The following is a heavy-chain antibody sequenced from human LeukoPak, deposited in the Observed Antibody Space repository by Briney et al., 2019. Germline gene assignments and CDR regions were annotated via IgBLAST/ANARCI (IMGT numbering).Heavy chain of an antibody. CDR1: GFTFSSYS. Sequence: GSLRLSCAASGFTFSSYSMNWIRQPPGKGLEWIGSIYYSGSTYYNPSLKSRVTISVDTSKNQFSLKLSSVTAADTAVYYCARPSSTIFGVVNWGQGTLVTVSS. D-gene: IGHD3-3*01. CDR2: IYYSGST. CDR3: ARPSSTIFGVVN. J-gene: IGHJ4*02. V-gene: IGHV4-39*01.